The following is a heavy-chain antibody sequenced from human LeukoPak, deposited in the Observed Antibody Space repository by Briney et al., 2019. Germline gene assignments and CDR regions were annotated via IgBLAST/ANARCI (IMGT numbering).Heavy chain of an antibody. CDR1: GFTFSSYG. CDR3: AREGSDILAGLEYYGMDV. D-gene: IGHD3-9*01. Sequence: PGGSLRLSCAASGFTFSSYGMHWVRQAPGKGLEWVAGIRYDGSDIYYADSVKGRFTISRDNSKNTLYLQMNSLRAEDTAVYYCAREGSDILAGLEYYGMDVWGQGTMVTVSS. V-gene: IGHV3-33*01. CDR2: IRYDGSDI. J-gene: IGHJ6*02.